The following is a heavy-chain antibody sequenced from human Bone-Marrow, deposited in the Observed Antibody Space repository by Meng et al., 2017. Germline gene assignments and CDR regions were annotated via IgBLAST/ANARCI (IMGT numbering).Heavy chain of an antibody. Sequence: GESLKISCAASGFTFSDYYMSWIRQAPGKGLEWVANIKQDGSEKYYVDSVKGRFTISRDNSKNTLYLQMNSLRAEDTAVYYCARGSPPSPIYFDYWGQGTLVTVSS. CDR1: GFTFSDYY. CDR3: ARGSPPSPIYFDY. V-gene: IGHV3-7*04. D-gene: IGHD2-15*01. CDR2: IKQDGSEK. J-gene: IGHJ4*02.